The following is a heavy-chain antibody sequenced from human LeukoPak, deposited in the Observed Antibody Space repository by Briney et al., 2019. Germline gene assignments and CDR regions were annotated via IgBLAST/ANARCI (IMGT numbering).Heavy chain of an antibody. Sequence: GGSLRLSCAASGFTFSSYWMTWVRQAPGKGLEWVANINQDGSQTNYLDSVKGRFTVSRDNAKNSLYLQMNSLRAEDTAMYYCARRLLSLPRSTLDYWGQGTLVTVSS. V-gene: IGHV3-7*01. CDR2: INQDGSQT. J-gene: IGHJ4*02. D-gene: IGHD2-21*02. CDR3: ARRLLSLPRSTLDY. CDR1: GFTFSSYW.